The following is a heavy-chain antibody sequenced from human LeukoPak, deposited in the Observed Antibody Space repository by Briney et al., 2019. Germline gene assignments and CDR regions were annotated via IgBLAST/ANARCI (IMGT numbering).Heavy chain of an antibody. CDR1: GFTFSSYA. V-gene: IGHV3-23*01. CDR3: ARPGRLAAAVGWYFDL. CDR2: IGGSGGST. Sequence: GESLRLSCAASGFTFSSYAMSWVRQAPGKGLEWVSGIGGSGGSTYYADSVKGRFTLSRDNSKNTLYLQMNSLRAEDTAVYYCARPGRLAAAVGWYFDLWGRGTLVTVSS. J-gene: IGHJ2*01. D-gene: IGHD6-13*01.